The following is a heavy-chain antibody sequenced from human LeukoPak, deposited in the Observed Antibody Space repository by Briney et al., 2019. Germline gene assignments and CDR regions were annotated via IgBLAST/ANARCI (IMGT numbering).Heavy chain of an antibody. Sequence: GGSLRLSCAASGFTFSNAWMSWVRQAPGKGLEWVSAISGSGGSTYYADSVKGRFTISRDNSKNTLYLQMNSLRAEDTAVYYCAKSSFGDTAMFDWGQGTLVTVSS. CDR3: AKSSFGDTAMFD. CDR1: GFTFSNAW. D-gene: IGHD5-18*01. V-gene: IGHV3-23*01. CDR2: ISGSGGST. J-gene: IGHJ4*02.